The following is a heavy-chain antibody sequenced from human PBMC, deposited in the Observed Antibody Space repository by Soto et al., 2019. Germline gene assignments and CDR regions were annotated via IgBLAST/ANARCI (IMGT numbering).Heavy chain of an antibody. Sequence: EVQLVESGGGVFQPGGALTVSCSASGLRFRSNAIHWVRQAPGKGLEYVSSISSTGFGTYYADSVKGRFNFTRDNSKQTVNLQMSSLRPEDTAVYYCVKGSIGKYYGLDVWGQGTTVIVSS. V-gene: IGHV3-64D*06. CDR1: GLRFRSNA. J-gene: IGHJ6*02. D-gene: IGHD3-10*01. CDR2: ISSTGFGT. CDR3: VKGSIGKYYGLDV.